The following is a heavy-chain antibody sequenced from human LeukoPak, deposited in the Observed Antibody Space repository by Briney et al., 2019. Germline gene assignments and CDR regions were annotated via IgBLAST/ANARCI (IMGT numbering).Heavy chain of an antibody. CDR1: GYTFTGYY. V-gene: IGHV1-2*02. D-gene: IGHD3-10*02. CDR3: ARDLTMFVVVPGY. Sequence: ASVKVSCKASGYTFTGYYLHWVRQAPGQGLEWMGWINPNSGDTNYAQKFQGRVTMTRDTSINTAYMELSRLRSDDTAVYHCARDLTMFVVVPGYWGQGTLVTVSP. J-gene: IGHJ4*02. CDR2: INPNSGDT.